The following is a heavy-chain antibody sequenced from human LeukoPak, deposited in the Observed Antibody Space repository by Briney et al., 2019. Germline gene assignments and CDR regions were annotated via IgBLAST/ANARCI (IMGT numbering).Heavy chain of an antibody. D-gene: IGHD7-27*01. CDR2: INPNSGGT. J-gene: IGHJ4*02. CDR3: ARTGVIGKRHFDY. CDR1: GYTFTGYY. Sequence: ASVKVSCKASGYTFTGYYMHWVRQAPGQGLEWMGWINPNSGGTNYAQKFQGRVTMTRDTSISTAYMELSRPRSDDTAVYYCARTGVIGKRHFDYWGQGTLVTVSS. V-gene: IGHV1-2*02.